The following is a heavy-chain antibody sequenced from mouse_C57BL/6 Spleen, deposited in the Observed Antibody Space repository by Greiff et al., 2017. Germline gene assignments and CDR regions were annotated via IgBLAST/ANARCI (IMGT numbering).Heavy chain of an antibody. CDR3: ATVVATSNAMDY. V-gene: IGHV1-18*01. CDR1: GYTFTDYN. CDR2: INPNNGST. D-gene: IGHD1-1*01. Sequence: VQLKESGPELVKPGASVKIPCKASGYTFTDYNMDWVKQSHGKSLEWIGDINPNNGSTSYNQKFKAKATLTVDKSSSTAYMELRSLTSEDTAVYYCATVVATSNAMDYWGQGTSVTVSS. J-gene: IGHJ4*01.